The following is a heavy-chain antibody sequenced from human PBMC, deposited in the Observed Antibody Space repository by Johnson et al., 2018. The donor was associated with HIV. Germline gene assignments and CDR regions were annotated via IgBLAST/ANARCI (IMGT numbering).Heavy chain of an antibody. CDR1: GFTFDDYG. D-gene: IGHD3-10*01. CDR2: INWNGGST. CDR3: ARDGSGSYYNGHAFDI. J-gene: IGHJ3*02. V-gene: IGHV3-20*04. Sequence: VQLVESGGSVVRPGGSLRLCCAASGFTFDDYGMSWVRQAPGKGLEWVSDINWNGGSTGYADSVKGRFTISRDNAKNSLYLQMNSLRAEDTALYYCARDGSGSYYNGHAFDIWGQGTMVTVSS.